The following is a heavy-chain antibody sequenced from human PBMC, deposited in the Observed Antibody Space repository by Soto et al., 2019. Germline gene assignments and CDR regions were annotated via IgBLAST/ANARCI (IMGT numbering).Heavy chain of an antibody. CDR2: ISAYNGNT. V-gene: IGHV1-18*01. CDR1: GYTFTSYG. Sequence: QVQLVQSGAEVKKPGASVKVSCKASGYTFTSYGISWVRQAPGQGLEWMEWISAYNGNTNYAQKLQGRVTMTTDTSPCKAYMELRSLRSDDTAVYYCARVDIVEVVAARFDICGQGTMVTVSS. J-gene: IGHJ3*02. D-gene: IGHD2-15*01. CDR3: ARVDIVEVVAARFDI.